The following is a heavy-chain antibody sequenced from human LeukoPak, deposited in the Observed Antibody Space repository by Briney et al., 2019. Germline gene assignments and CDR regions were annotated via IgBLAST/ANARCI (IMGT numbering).Heavy chain of an antibody. J-gene: IGHJ4*02. CDR2: ISDSGST. CDR1: GGSISSRSNF. Sequence: SETLSLTFTVSGGSISSRSNFWGWIRQPPGKGLEWIGSISDSGSTNYNPSLKSRVTISIDTSKNQFSLKVSSVTAADTAVYYCARLAAGGIDYWGQGTLVTVSS. D-gene: IGHD6-13*01. V-gene: IGHV4-39*07. CDR3: ARLAAGGIDY.